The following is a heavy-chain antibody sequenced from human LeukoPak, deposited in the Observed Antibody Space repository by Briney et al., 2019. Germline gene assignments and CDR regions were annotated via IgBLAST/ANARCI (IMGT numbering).Heavy chain of an antibody. CDR3: ARDASEGGNGDYGFGMDV. J-gene: IGHJ6*02. CDR2: ISGSGGGT. Sequence: GGSLRLSCAASGFSFNNYALSWVRQAPGKGLERVSAISGSGGGTYYADSVKGRFTISRDNSKNTLYLQMNSLRAEDTAVYYCARDASEGGNGDYGFGMDVWGQGTTVTVSS. V-gene: IGHV3-23*01. D-gene: IGHD4-17*01. CDR1: GFSFNNYA.